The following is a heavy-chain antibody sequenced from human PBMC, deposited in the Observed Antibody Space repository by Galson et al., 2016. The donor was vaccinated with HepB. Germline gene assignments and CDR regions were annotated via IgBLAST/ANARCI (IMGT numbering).Heavy chain of an antibody. CDR3: ARVGIAVFYGMDV. V-gene: IGHV1-46*01. D-gene: IGHD6-19*01. Sequence: SVKVSCKASGYTFTSYSMHWVRQAPGQGLEWMGIINPSGGSTSYAQKFQGRVTMTRDTSTSTVYMELSSLRSEDTAVYYCARVGIAVFYGMDVWGQGTTVTVSS. J-gene: IGHJ6*02. CDR1: GYTFTSYS. CDR2: INPSGGST.